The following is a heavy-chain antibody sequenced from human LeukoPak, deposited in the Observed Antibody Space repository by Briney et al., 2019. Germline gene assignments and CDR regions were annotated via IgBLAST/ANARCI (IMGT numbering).Heavy chain of an antibody. D-gene: IGHD3-22*01. CDR2: ISSSSSYI. CDR1: GFTFSSYS. J-gene: IGHJ4*02. CDR3: AKATRRGWLVEGGYFDY. Sequence: GGSLRLSCAASGFTFSSYSMNWVRQAPGKGLEWVSSISSSSSYIYYADSVKGRFTISRDNAKNSLYLQMNSLRAEDMALYYCAKATRRGWLVEGGYFDYWGQGTLVTVSS. V-gene: IGHV3-21*04.